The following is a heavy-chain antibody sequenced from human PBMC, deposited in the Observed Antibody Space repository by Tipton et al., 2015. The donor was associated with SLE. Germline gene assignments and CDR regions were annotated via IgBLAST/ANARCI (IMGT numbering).Heavy chain of an antibody. J-gene: IGHJ5*02. CDR2: IYSGGST. CDR3: PRGYTHSSSWFRWFDP. CDR1: GFTVSSIY. D-gene: IGHD6-13*01. Sequence: SLRLSCTASGFTVSSIYMSWVRQAPGKGLEWVSVIYSGGSTYYADSVKGRFTISRHNSKNTVYLQMNSLRPEDTAVYYCPRGYTHSSSWFRWFDPWGQGTLVTVSS. V-gene: IGHV3-53*04.